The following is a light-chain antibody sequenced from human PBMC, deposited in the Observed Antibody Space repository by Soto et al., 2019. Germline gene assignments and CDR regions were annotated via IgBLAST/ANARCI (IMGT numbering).Light chain of an antibody. CDR1: RGHSSYA. Sequence: QLVLTQSPSASASLGASVKLTCTLSRGHSSYAIAWHQQQPEKGPRYLMKLNSDGSHSKGDGIPDRFSGSSSGAERYLTIASLQSEDEADYYCQTWGTGTLVFGGGTKVTVL. CDR2: LNSDGSH. V-gene: IGLV4-69*01. CDR3: QTWGTGTLV. J-gene: IGLJ2*01.